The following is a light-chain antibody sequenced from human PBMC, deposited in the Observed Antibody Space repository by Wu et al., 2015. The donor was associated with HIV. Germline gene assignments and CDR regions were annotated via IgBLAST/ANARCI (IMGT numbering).Light chain of an antibody. CDR3: QQYNTSPTT. J-gene: IGKJ1*01. Sequence: EIVLTQSPATLSLSPGERATLSCRASQSVSDTYIAWYQQKPGQAPRLLMYAAANRATATPDRFSGSWSGTIFTLTISRLEPEDFAVYFCQQYNTSPTTFGQGTEVEIK. CDR2: AAA. V-gene: IGKV3-20*01. CDR1: QSVSDTY.